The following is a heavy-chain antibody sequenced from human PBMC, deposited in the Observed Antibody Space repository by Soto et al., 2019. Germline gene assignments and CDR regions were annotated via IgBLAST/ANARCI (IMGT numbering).Heavy chain of an antibody. V-gene: IGHV3-74*01. CDR3: TLRSGGRGSGLNIDY. D-gene: IGHD2-15*01. CDR1: GFTFSSYW. CDR2: INSDGSST. J-gene: IGHJ4*02. Sequence: PGGSLRLSCAASGFTFSSYWMHWVRQAPGKGLVWVSRINSDGSSTSYADSVKGRFTISRDNAKNTLYLQMNSLRAEDTAVYYCTLRSGGRGSGLNIDYWGQGTLVTVSS.